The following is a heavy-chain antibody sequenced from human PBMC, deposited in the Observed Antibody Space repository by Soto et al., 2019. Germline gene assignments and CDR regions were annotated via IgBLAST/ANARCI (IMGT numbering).Heavy chain of an antibody. CDR3: ATGRSEVVPGAMDT. D-gene: IGHD2-2*01. J-gene: IGHJ5*02. CDR2: IYPTGST. CDR1: GDSFSNYY. V-gene: IGHV4-4*07. Sequence: LSLTCTVSGDSFSNYYCNWVRKSAGKGLEWIGRIYPTGSTTYNPSLKSRLTMSVDTSKNQFSLRLTSMTAADTAVYYCATGRSEVVPGAMDTWGQGTLVTVSS.